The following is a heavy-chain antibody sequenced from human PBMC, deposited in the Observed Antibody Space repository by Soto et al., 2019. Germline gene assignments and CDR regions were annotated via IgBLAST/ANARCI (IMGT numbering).Heavy chain of an antibody. CDR3: ARFVLGAEVPAATVVAY. D-gene: IGHD2-2*01. CDR1: GFTFSSYG. Sequence: QVQLVDSGGGVAQPGRSLRLSCTASGFTFSSYGMHWVRQAPGKGLEWVAVIWYDGSNKYYADSEKGRFTNSRDNSKNTLYLQMNSLRAEDTAVYYCARFVLGAEVPAATVVAYWGQGTLVTVSS. V-gene: IGHV3-33*01. J-gene: IGHJ4*02. CDR2: IWYDGSNK.